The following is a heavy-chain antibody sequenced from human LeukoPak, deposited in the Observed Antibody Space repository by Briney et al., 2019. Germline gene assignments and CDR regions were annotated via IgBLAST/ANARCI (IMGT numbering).Heavy chain of an antibody. J-gene: IGHJ5*02. CDR3: ARAGYSSSWYTDWFDP. Sequence: GASVKVSCKASGYTFTGYYMHWVRQAPGQGLEWMGWINPNGGGTNYAQKFQGRVTMTRDTSISTAYMELSRLRSDDTAVYYCARAGYSSSWYTDWFDPWGQGTLVTVSS. V-gene: IGHV1-2*02. CDR2: INPNGGGT. CDR1: GYTFTGYY. D-gene: IGHD6-13*01.